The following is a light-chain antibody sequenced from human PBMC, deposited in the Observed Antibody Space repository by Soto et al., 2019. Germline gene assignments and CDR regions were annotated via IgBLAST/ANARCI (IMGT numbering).Light chain of an antibody. CDR2: GVS. CDR3: QHYNNWPRT. Sequence: EVVMSQSPATLSVSPGERSTLSCRASQSVDSDLAWYQQKPGKAPRLLIYGVSTRANGIPARFSGSGSGTEFTLTISSLQSEDFELYYCQHYNNWPRTFGQGTKVDIK. J-gene: IGKJ1*01. CDR1: QSVDSD. V-gene: IGKV3-15*01.